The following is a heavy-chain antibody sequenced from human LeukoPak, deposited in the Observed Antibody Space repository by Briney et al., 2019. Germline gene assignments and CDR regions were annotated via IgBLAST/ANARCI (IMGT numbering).Heavy chain of an antibody. CDR3: ARLGYSSSSAFDY. Sequence: PGGSLRLSCAASGFTVSSNYMSWVRQAPGKGLEWVSVIYSGGSTYYADSVKGRFTISRDNSKNTLYLQMNSLRAEDTAVYYCARLGYSSSSAFDYWGQGTLVTVSS. J-gene: IGHJ4*02. CDR2: IYSGGST. D-gene: IGHD6-6*01. V-gene: IGHV3-53*01. CDR1: GFTVSSNY.